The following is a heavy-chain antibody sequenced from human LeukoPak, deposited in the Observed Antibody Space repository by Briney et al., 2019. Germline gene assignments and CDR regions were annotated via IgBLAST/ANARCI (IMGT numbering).Heavy chain of an antibody. CDR3: ARHSRVGYCSSTSCESFDY. Sequence: PSETLSLTCTVSGGSISSYYWSWIRQPPGKGLEWIGYIYYSGSTNYNPSLKSRVTISADTSKNQFSLKLSSVTAADTAVYYCARHSRVGYCSSTSCESFDYWGQGTLVTVSS. V-gene: IGHV4-59*08. CDR2: IYYSGST. D-gene: IGHD2-2*01. J-gene: IGHJ4*02. CDR1: GGSISSYY.